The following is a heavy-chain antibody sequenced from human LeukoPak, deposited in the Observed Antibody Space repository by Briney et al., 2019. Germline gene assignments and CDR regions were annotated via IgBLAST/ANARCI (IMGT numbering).Heavy chain of an antibody. D-gene: IGHD3-22*01. V-gene: IGHV1-18*04. CDR2: ISAYNGNT. CDR3: ARDHPGYYDSSGYYYPQEVGDY. Sequence: GASVKVSCKASGYTFTDYFMHWVRQAPGQGLEWMGWISAYNGNTNYAQKLQGRVTMTTDTSTSTAYMELRSLRSDDTAVYYCARDHPGYYDSSGYYYPQEVGDYWGQGTLVTVSS. CDR1: GYTFTDYF. J-gene: IGHJ4*02.